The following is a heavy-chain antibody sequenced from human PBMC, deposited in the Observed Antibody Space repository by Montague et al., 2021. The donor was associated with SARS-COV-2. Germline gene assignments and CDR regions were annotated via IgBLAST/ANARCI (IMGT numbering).Heavy chain of an antibody. Sequence: SETLSLTCTVSGYSISSGYYWGWIRQPPGKGLVWIGSIYHSGSIYYNPSLKSRDTISVDTSKNQFSLQLSSVTAADTAVYYCARSQDCSTTGCHFDYWGQGTLVTVSS. CDR3: ARSQDCSTTGCHFDY. J-gene: IGHJ4*02. CDR2: IYHSGSI. D-gene: IGHD2-2*01. V-gene: IGHV4-38-2*02. CDR1: GYSISSGYY.